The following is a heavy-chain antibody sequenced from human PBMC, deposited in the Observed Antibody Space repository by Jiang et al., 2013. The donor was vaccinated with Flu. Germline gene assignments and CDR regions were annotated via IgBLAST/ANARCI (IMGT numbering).Heavy chain of an antibody. CDR2: INAGNDNT. CDR1: GYTFRTFA. Sequence: GAEVKKPGASVKVSCKASGYTFRTFALHWVRQAPGQRLEWMGWINAGNDNTKYSQKFQDRVTITRDTSATTAYMELSSLTSEDTAVYYCARETGRAARDYLDYVGPGNPDHRLL. J-gene: IGHJ4*02. D-gene: IGHD2-15*01. CDR3: ARETGRAARDYLDY. V-gene: IGHV1-3*01.